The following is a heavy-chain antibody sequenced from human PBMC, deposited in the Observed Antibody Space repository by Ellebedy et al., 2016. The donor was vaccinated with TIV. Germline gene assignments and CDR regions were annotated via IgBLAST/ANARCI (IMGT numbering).Heavy chain of an antibody. D-gene: IGHD6-19*01. J-gene: IGHJ6*02. CDR2: LIPILGIT. CDR3: ARDGEAVAGILSTLNYYYYGMDV. Sequence: AASVKVSCKASGGTFTNYAITWVRQAPRQGLEWMGRLIPILGITNYAQKFQGRVTITADKSTSTAYMELSSLRSEDTAVYYCARDGEAVAGILSTLNYYYYGMDVWGQGTTVTVSS. V-gene: IGHV1-69*04. CDR1: GGTFTNYA.